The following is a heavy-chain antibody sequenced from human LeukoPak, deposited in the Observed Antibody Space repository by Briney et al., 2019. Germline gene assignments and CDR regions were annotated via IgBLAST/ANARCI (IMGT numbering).Heavy chain of an antibody. CDR2: VYYTGST. V-gene: IGHV4-59*08. CDR1: GGSVDTYY. CDR3: ARHVGDYFDS. D-gene: IGHD3-16*01. Sequence: SETLSLTCTVSGGSVDTYYWTWIRQPPGKGLDWLGHVYYTGSTNYNSSLQNRITISIDMSKNQFSLKLTSVTAADTAFYYCARHVGDYFDSWGQGTLVTVSS. J-gene: IGHJ4*02.